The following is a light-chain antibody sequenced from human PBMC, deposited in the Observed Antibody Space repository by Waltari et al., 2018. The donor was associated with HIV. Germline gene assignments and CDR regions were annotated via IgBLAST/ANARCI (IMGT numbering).Light chain of an antibody. CDR2: AAS. V-gene: IGKV1-16*01. CDR3: QQYHSYPMT. Sequence: DIQMTQSPSSLSASVGDRVTLTCRASQDVTKSIAWFQQKPGKAPKSLIFAASSLRSGVPSRFSGSGSGTDFTLTISGLLPEDFATYYCQQYHSYPMTFGQGTRPEIK. CDR1: QDVTKS. J-gene: IGKJ5*01.